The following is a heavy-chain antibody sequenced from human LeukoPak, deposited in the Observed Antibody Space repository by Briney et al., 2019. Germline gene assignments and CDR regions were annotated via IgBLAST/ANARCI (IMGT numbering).Heavy chain of an antibody. CDR1: GGSISSYY. D-gene: IGHD4-23*01. J-gene: IGHJ3*02. Sequence: SETLSLTCTVSGGSISSYYWSWIRQPPGKGLEWIGYIYYSGSTNYNPSLKSRVTISLDTSKDQFSLKLSSVTAADTAVYYCARWESLRGSRIFDIWGQGTMVTVSS. CDR2: IYYSGST. CDR3: ARWESLRGSRIFDI. V-gene: IGHV4-59*01.